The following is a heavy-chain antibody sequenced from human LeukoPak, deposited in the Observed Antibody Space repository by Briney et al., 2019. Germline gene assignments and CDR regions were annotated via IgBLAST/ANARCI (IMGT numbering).Heavy chain of an antibody. D-gene: IGHD3-22*01. CDR2: IYSGGST. V-gene: IGHV3-53*01. CDR1: GFTFGDYA. J-gene: IGHJ4*02. CDR3: AREDFSYYYDSSGYFSR. Sequence: GGSLRLSCTASGFTFGDYAMSWVRQAPGKGLEWVSVIYSGGSTYYADSVKGRFTISRDNSKNTLYLQMNSLRAEDTAVYYCAREDFSYYYDSSGYFSRWGQGTLVTVSS.